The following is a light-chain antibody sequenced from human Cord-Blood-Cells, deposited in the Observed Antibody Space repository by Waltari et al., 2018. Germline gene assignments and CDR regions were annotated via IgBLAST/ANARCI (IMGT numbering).Light chain of an antibody. Sequence: QSALTQPASVSGSPGQSITISCTGTSSDVGGYTYVSWYQQHPGKAPKLRIYEVSNRSSGVANRFCGSKSGNTASLTISGLQAEDEADYYCSSYTSSSTLVFGTGTKVTVL. CDR3: SSYTSSSTLV. V-gene: IGLV2-14*01. J-gene: IGLJ1*01. CDR2: EVS. CDR1: SSDVGGYTY.